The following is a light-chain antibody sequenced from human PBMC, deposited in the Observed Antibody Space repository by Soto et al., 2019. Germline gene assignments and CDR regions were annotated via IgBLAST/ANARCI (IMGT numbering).Light chain of an antibody. CDR2: SAS. CDR1: QSGSTS. CDR3: QQYIHVYT. Sequence: EVVMTQSPATLSVFPGERVTPSCRASQSGSTSLAWYQQKSGQTPRRLIYSASTRASGIPARFSGSGSGTEFTLTISSLESEDFAVYFCQQYIHVYTFGQGTKLEI. V-gene: IGKV3-15*01. J-gene: IGKJ2*01.